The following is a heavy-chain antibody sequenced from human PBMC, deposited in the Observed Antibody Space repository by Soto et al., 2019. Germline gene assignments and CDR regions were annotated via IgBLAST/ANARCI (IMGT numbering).Heavy chain of an antibody. Sequence: QVQLQESGPGLVKPSETLSLTCTVSGGSTSSYYWGWIRQPPGKALEWIGYFFYGGTSNYNPSLRSRVTISGDTAENQLSLRLTSVNAADTAVYYCARISAYSSGWYTYYFDYWGHGILVTVSS. CDR2: FFYGGTS. D-gene: IGHD6-13*01. V-gene: IGHV4-59*01. CDR3: ARISAYSSGWYTYYFDY. J-gene: IGHJ4*01. CDR1: GGSTSSYY.